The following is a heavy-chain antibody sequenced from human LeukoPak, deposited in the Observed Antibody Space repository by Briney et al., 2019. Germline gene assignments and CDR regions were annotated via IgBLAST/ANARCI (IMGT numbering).Heavy chain of an antibody. V-gene: IGHV3-30*02. CDR3: ARGPSGYHNT. CDR1: GFTFSSYG. D-gene: IGHD5-12*01. CDR2: IRYDGSNK. J-gene: IGHJ4*02. Sequence: GGSLRLSGAASGFTFSSYGMHWVRQAPGKGLEWVAFIRYDGSNKYYADSVKGRFTISRDNSKNTLYLQMNSLRAEDTAVYYCARGPSGYHNTGGQGTLVTVSS.